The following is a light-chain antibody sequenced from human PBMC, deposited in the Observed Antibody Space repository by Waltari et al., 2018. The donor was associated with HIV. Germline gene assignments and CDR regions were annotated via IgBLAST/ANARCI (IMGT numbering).Light chain of an antibody. CDR3: AAWDVSLRGAYV. V-gene: IGLV1-47*01. CDR1: SSDIGSNY. CDR2: RNN. Sequence: LTQPPSASGTPGQRVTISCSGASSDIGSNYVYWYQQLPGTAPKLLIYRNNQRPSGVPDRCSGSKSGTSASLAISGRRSEDEADYYCAAWDVSLRGAYVFGTGTKVAVL. J-gene: IGLJ1*01.